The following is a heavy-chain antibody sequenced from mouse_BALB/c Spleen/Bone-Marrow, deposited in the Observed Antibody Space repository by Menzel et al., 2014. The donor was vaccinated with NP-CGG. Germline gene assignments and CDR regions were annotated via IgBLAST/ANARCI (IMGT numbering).Heavy chain of an antibody. D-gene: IGHD1-1*01. CDR3: ARRGEYYGAMDY. V-gene: IGHV1S81*02. Sequence: QVQLKQSGAELVKPGASVKLSCRASGYTSNNYWMHWVKQRPGQGLEWIGEINPTNGRSNYNEKFKRKATLTVDKSSSAAYMQLSSLTSEDSAVYYCARRGEYYGAMDYWGQGTSVTVSS. CDR2: INPTNGRS. CDR1: GYTSNNYW. J-gene: IGHJ4*01.